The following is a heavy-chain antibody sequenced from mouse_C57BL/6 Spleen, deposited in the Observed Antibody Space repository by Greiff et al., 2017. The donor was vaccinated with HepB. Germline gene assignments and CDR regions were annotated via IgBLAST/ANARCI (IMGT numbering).Heavy chain of an antibody. CDR2: IYPRSGNT. D-gene: IGHD1-1*01. Sequence: VQRVESGAELARPGASVKLSCKASGYTFTSYGISWVKQRTGQGLEWIGEIYPRSGNTYYNEKFKGKATLTADKSSSTAYMELRSLTSEDSAVYFCARIYYYGSSPYYFDYWGQSTTLTVSS. CDR1: GYTFTSYG. V-gene: IGHV1-81*01. J-gene: IGHJ2*01. CDR3: ARIYYYGSSPYYFDY.